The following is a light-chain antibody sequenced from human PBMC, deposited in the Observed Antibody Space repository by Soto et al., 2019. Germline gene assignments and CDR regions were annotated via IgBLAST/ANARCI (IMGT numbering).Light chain of an antibody. J-gene: IGLJ2*01. V-gene: IGLV2-14*01. CDR2: AVT. CDR1: ATDVGAYNY. Sequence: QSALTQPASVSGSPGQSITISCTGTATDVGAYNYVSWYQQHPGRAPKLIIYAVTDRPSGVADRFSGSKSGDTASLTISGLPAEDEAHYYCSSFTSSTTLLFGGGTRVTVL. CDR3: SSFTSSTTLL.